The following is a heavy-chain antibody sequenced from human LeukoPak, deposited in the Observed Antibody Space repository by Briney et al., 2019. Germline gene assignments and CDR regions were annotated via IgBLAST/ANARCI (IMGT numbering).Heavy chain of an antibody. J-gene: IGHJ4*02. CDR1: GYRFTGNH. CDR2: SNPNSGDT. D-gene: IGHD5-18*01. V-gene: IGHV1-2*02. Sequence: GASVKVSCKTSGYRFTGNHIQWVRQAPGQGLEWMGWSNPNSGDTKYAQKFQGRVTMTRDTFISTAYMELSRLTSDDTAVYYCARDLGYTGGDWGQGTLVTVSS. CDR3: ARDLGYTGGD.